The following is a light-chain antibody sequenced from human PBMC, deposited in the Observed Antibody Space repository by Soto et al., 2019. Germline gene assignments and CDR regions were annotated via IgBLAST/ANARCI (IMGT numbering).Light chain of an antibody. CDR1: QSVSTNY. CDR3: QHYCSVPLT. V-gene: IGKV3-20*01. J-gene: IGKJ4*01. Sequence: EIVLTQSPGTLSLSPGERATLSCRASQSVSTNYLAWYQQKPGQAPRLLIYGASSRATGIPDRFSGSGSGAYFALTISSLEPEDFAVYYYQHYCSVPLTFGGGTKVEIK. CDR2: GAS.